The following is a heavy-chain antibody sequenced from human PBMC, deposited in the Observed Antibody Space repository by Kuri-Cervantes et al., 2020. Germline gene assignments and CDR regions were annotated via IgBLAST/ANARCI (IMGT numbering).Heavy chain of an antibody. V-gene: IGHV1-24*01. Sequence: VSVKVSCKVSGYTLTELSMHWVRQAPGKGLEWMGGFDPEDGETIYAQKFQGRVTMTRNTSISTAYMELSSLRSEDTAVYYCARGHNGPFDYWGQGTLVTVSS. D-gene: IGHD1-14*01. J-gene: IGHJ4*02. CDR2: FDPEDGET. CDR1: GYTLTELS. CDR3: ARGHNGPFDY.